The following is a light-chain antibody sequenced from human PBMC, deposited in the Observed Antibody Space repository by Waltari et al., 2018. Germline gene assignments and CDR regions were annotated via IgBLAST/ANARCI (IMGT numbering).Light chain of an antibody. CDR3: QHYLRIPVT. CDR2: GAS. Sequence: EIVLTLSPGTLSLSLGERATVSCRASQSVSRALAWYQQKPGQAPRLLIYGASTRATGIPDRFSGSGSGTDISLTNRRLGPDDFAVYYCQHYLRIPVTFGQGTTVEI. V-gene: IGKV3-20*01. CDR1: QSVSRA. J-gene: IGKJ1*01.